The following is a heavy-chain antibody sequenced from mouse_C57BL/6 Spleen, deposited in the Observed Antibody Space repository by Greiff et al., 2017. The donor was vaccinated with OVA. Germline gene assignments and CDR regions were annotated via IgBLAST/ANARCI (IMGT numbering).Heavy chain of an antibody. V-gene: IGHV1-54*01. D-gene: IGHD1-1*01. J-gene: IGHJ1*03. CDR1: GYAFTNYL. CDR2: INPGSGGT. CDR3: ARGTTTVVAGGGYFDV. Sequence: VQLQQSGAELVRPGTSVKVSCKASGYAFTNYLIEWVKQRPGQGLEWIGVINPGSGGTNYNEKFKGKATLTADKSSSTAYMQLSSLTSEDSAVYFCARGTTTVVAGGGYFDVWGTGTTVTVSS.